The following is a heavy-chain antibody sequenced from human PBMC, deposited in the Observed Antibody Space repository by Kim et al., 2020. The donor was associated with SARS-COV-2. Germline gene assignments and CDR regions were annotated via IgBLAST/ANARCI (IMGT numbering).Heavy chain of an antibody. CDR2: IYYTGST. V-gene: IGHV4-59*13. J-gene: IGHJ4*02. D-gene: IGHD3-10*01. Sequence: SETLSLTCAVSGGSISTYYWSWIRQPPGKGLEWIGHIYYTGSTNYNPSLKSRVTISVDTSKNQFSLKLTSVTAADTAVYYCARTYYYVSGSYIFDSWGQGTLVTVSS. CDR1: GGSISTYY. CDR3: ARTYYYVSGSYIFDS.